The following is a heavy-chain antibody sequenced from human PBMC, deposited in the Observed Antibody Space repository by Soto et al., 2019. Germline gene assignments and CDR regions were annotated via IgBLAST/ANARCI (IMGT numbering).Heavy chain of an antibody. CDR3: ARESLGYGDDAFDI. Sequence: ASVKVSCKASGYTFASYGISWGRQAPGQGLEWMGWISAYNGNTNYAQKLQGRVTMTTDTSTSTAYMELRSLRSDDTAVYYCARESLGYGDDAFDIWGQGTMVTVSS. D-gene: IGHD4-17*01. CDR2: ISAYNGNT. J-gene: IGHJ3*02. V-gene: IGHV1-18*01. CDR1: GYTFASYG.